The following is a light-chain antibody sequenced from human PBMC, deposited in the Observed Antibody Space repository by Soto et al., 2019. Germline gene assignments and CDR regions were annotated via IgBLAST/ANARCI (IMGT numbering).Light chain of an antibody. V-gene: IGKV3-20*01. CDR3: HQRQSWPRT. Sequence: ESVLTQSPGTLSLSPGERATLSCGASQSVSSSYLAWYQQKPGQAPRLLIYGASSRATGIPDRFSGSGSGTDFTLTISRLEPEDFAVYYCHQRQSWPRTFGQGTKVDIK. CDR1: QSVSSSY. CDR2: GAS. J-gene: IGKJ1*01.